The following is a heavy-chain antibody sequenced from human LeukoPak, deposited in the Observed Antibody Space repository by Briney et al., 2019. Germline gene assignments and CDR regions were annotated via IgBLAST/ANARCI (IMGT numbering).Heavy chain of an antibody. D-gene: IGHD3-9*01. CDR3: AASRSLDRSLDY. CDR2: IKQDGSVK. J-gene: IGHJ4*02. Sequence: GGSLRLSCAVSGFTFSKFWMHWVRQAPGKGLEWVANIKQDGSVKYYVDSVKGRFTISRDNARNSLFLQMNSLRVEDSAVYYCAASRSLDRSLDYWGQGSLVTVSS. CDR1: GFTFSKFW. V-gene: IGHV3-7*01.